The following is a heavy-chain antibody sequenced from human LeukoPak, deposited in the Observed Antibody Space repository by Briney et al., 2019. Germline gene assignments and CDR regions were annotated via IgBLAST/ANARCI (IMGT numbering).Heavy chain of an antibody. D-gene: IGHD3-3*01. CDR1: GHTFTSYG. CDR2: ISAYNGNT. Sequence: ASVKVSCKASGHTFTSYGISWVRQAPGQGLEWMGWISAYNGNTNYAQKLQGRVTMTTDTSTSTAYMELRSLRSDDTAVYYCAREDYDFWSNYYYYYMDVWGKGTTVTVSS. V-gene: IGHV1-18*01. J-gene: IGHJ6*03. CDR3: AREDYDFWSNYYYYYMDV.